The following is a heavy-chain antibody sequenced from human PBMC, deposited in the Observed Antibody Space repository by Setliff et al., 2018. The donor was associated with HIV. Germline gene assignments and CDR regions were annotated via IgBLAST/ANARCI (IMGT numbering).Heavy chain of an antibody. D-gene: IGHD2-15*01. CDR3: ARDFCGSSCSSGYGYFDH. CDR1: GFTFTGYW. J-gene: IGHJ4*02. Sequence: PGGSLRLSCAASGFTFTGYWMSWVRLAPGKGLEWVANINYDGSEEYYVDSVKGRFTISRDNAKSSLNLQMNSLRVEDTAMYYCARDFCGSSCSSGYGYFDHWGQGTLVTVSS. V-gene: IGHV3-7*03. CDR2: INYDGSEE.